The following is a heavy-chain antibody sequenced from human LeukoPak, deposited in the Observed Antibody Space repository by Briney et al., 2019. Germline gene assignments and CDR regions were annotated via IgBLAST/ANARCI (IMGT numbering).Heavy chain of an antibody. J-gene: IGHJ4*02. D-gene: IGHD2-15*01. Sequence: PGGSLRFSFVAPGFFFRSHWRRWFGKAQGKGLEWVADINRDGSDEYYVDSVRGRFTISRDNAKNSVYLQMNSLRPDDTAVYYCGGGPGYWGQGTLVSVSS. V-gene: IGHV3-7*01. CDR3: GGGPGY. CDR2: INRDGSDE. CDR1: GFFFRSHW.